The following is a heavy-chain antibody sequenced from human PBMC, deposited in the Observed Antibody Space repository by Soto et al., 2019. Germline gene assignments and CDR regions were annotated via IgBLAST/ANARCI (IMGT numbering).Heavy chain of an antibody. CDR2: IYYSGST. Sequence: SETLSLTCTVSGGSISSRSYYWGWIRQPPGKGLEWIGSIYYSGSTYYNPSLKSRVTISVDTSKNQFSLKLSSVTAADTAVYYCATHDDSSGSYYYYYGMDVWGQGTTVTVSS. CDR1: GGSISSRSYY. D-gene: IGHD3-22*01. J-gene: IGHJ6*02. CDR3: ATHDDSSGSYYYYYGMDV. V-gene: IGHV4-39*01.